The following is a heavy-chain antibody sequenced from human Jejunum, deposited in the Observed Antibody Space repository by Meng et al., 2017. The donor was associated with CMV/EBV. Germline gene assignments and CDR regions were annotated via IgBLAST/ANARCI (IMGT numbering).Heavy chain of an antibody. D-gene: IGHD1-14*01. Sequence: SYAIHWVRQAPGKRLEWAAVISYDGNNRFYADSVKGRFTISRDNSKNTLYLEMNSLRADDTAVYYCARDLGPVSPAPSYYYGMDVWGQGATVTVSS. CDR1: SYA. V-gene: IGHV3-30*04. CDR2: ISYDGNNR. J-gene: IGHJ6*02. CDR3: ARDLGPVSPAPSYYYGMDV.